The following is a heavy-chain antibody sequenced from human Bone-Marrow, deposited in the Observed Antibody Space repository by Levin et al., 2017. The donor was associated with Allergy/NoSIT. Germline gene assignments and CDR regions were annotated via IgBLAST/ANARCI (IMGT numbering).Heavy chain of an antibody. J-gene: IGHJ4*02. CDR3: ARDPGGDFDY. CDR1: GVSILSSNSY. V-gene: IGHV4-39*07. Sequence: SQTLSLTCTVSGVSILSSNSYWGWVRQPPGKGLEWIGTIYYTGSAYYSPSLKGRVTISIDTSKNQFSLKLSSMTAADTAVYYCARDPGGDFDYWGQGTLVTVSS. CDR2: IYYTGSA. D-gene: IGHD2-21*01.